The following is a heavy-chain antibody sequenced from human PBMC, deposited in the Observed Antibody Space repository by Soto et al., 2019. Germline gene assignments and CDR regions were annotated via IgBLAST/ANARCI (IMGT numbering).Heavy chain of an antibody. Sequence: ASVKVSCKASGYTVTSYYMHWVRQAPGQGLEWMGIIDPSAGSTTFAQKFQGRVTMTRDTSTNTFYMELSSLRSEDTAVYYCARPAATTYLYYTCGMDVWGQGTTVTVSS. CDR1: GYTVTSYY. V-gene: IGHV1-46*01. CDR2: IDPSAGST. D-gene: IGHD4-4*01. J-gene: IGHJ6*02. CDR3: ARPAATTYLYYTCGMDV.